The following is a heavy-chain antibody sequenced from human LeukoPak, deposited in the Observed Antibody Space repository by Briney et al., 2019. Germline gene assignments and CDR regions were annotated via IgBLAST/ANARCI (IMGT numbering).Heavy chain of an antibody. D-gene: IGHD4-11*01. Sequence: SETLSLTCTVSGGSISSSYWSWIRQPPGKGLEWIGYIYYSGNTNYNPSLKSRVTISVDTSKNQFSLKLNSVTAADTAVYYCARQGPLTTAVTTRTNPFDYWGQGTLVTVSS. CDR2: IYYSGNT. J-gene: IGHJ4*02. CDR1: GGSISSSY. CDR3: ARQGPLTTAVTTRTNPFDY. V-gene: IGHV4-59*08.